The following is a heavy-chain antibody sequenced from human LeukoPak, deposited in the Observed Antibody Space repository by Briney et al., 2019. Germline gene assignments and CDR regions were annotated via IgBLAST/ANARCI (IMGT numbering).Heavy chain of an antibody. D-gene: IGHD2-2*01. CDR3: ARALSHFIGGGLHQLLQLDY. CDR1: GGTFSSYA. J-gene: IGHJ4*02. Sequence: ASVKVSCKASGGTFSSYAISWVRQAPGQGLEWMGGIIPIFGTANYAQKFQGRVTITADESTSTAYMELSSLRSEDTAVYYCARALSHFIGGGLHQLLQLDYWGQGTLVTVSS. CDR2: IIPIFGTA. V-gene: IGHV1-69*13.